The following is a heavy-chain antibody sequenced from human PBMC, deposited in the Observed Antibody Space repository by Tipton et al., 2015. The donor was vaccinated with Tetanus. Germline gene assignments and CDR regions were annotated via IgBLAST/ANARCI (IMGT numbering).Heavy chain of an antibody. CDR3: ARERIRLIGEVIFRYFDL. D-gene: IGHD3-3*02. J-gene: IGHJ2*01. V-gene: IGHV4-59*01. Sequence: TLSLTCTVSSGSISTYYWSWIRQPPGKGLEWIGYINYSGSTNYNPSLRSRVTISVDTSKKHFSLKLSSVTSTDTAVYYCARERIRLIGEVIFRYFDLWGRGTLVTVSS. CDR2: INYSGST. CDR1: SGSISTYY.